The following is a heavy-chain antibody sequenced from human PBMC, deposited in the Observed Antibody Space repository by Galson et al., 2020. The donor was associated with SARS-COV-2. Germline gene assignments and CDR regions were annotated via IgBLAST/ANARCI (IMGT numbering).Heavy chain of an antibody. CDR2: MSYSGST. CDR1: GGSLNDYY. CDR3: ARGLAGTVRNFRYYGMDV. J-gene: IGHJ6*02. D-gene: IGHD6-19*01. Sequence: ASETLSLTCAINGGSLNDYYWSWIRQPPGKGLEWIGYMSYSGSTNYNPSLNSRVTILVDTSKNQFSLKLNSVTAADTAVYYCARGLAGTVRNFRYYGMDVWGQGTTVTVSS. V-gene: IGHV4-59*01.